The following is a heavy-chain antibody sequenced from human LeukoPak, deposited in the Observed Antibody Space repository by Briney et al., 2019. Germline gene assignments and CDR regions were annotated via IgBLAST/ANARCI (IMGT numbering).Heavy chain of an antibody. CDR2: ISGSDSTT. CDR1: GFTFSAYA. J-gene: IGHJ4*02. Sequence: PGGSLRLSCEASGFTFSAYAMTWVRQAPGMGLEWVSVISGSDSTTYYADSVKGRFTISRDNSKNTLYLQMNGLRAEDTAVYYCAKGAVVTYLYYFDYWGQGTQVTVSS. CDR3: AKGAVVTYLYYFDY. V-gene: IGHV3-23*01. D-gene: IGHD3-22*01.